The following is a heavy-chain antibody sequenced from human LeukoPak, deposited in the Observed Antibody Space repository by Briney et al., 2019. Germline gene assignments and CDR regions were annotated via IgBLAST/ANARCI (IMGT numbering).Heavy chain of an antibody. Sequence: GGSLRLSCAASGFTFDDYAMHWVRQAPGKGLEWVSVIHSGGSTYYADSVKGRFTISRDDSMNTLYLQMKSLRAADTAVYYCARGPINPFDIWGQGTMVTVSS. J-gene: IGHJ3*02. CDR1: GFTFDDYA. CDR2: IHSGGST. V-gene: IGHV3-66*02. CDR3: ARGPINPFDI.